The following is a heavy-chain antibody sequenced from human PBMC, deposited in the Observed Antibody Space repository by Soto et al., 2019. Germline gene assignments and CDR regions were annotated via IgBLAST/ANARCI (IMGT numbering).Heavy chain of an antibody. CDR2: ISGSGGST. CDR1: GFTFSSYA. D-gene: IGHD3-3*01. Sequence: GGSLRLSCAASGFTFSSYAMSWVRQAPGKGLEWVSAISGSGGSTYYADSVKGRFTISRDNSKNTLYLQMNSLRAEDTAVYYCAKDLMMGRSTISLYMDVWGKGTTVTVSS. CDR3: AKDLMMGRSTISLYMDV. V-gene: IGHV3-23*01. J-gene: IGHJ6*03.